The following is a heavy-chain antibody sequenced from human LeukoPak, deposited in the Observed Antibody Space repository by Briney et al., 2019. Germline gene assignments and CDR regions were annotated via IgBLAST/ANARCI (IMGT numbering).Heavy chain of an antibody. CDR1: GGSINSGSYY. CDR2: IYYDGDT. CDR3: ARDFDY. V-gene: IGHV4-39*07. Sequence: SETLSLTCTVSGGSINSGSYYWGWTRQPPGKGLEWIGSIYYDGDTDYNPSLKSRVTISVDTSKNQFSLKLRSVTAADTALYYCARDFDYWGRGTLVTVSS. J-gene: IGHJ4*02.